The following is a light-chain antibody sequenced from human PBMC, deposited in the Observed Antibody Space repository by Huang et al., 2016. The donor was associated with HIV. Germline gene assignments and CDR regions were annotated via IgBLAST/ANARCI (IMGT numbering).Light chain of an antibody. CDR3: QQYNDFRST. V-gene: IGKV3-15*01. CDR2: AAS. Sequence: ETVMTQSPVTLSVSPGDRASLSCRSSQLVSSHLAWYQQKPGQAPRLLIYAASTRATGVPARFSGSGAGTEFTLTISTLQSEDSAVYYCQQYNDFRSTFGPGTRVEIK. CDR1: QLVSSH. J-gene: IGKJ3*01.